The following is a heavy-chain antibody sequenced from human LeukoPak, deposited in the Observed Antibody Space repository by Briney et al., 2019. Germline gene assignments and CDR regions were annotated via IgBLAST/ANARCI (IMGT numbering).Heavy chain of an antibody. D-gene: IGHD2-15*01. CDR2: FGGSDGST. CDR1: GFTFSGYA. Sequence: GGSLRLSCAASGFTFSGYAMSWVRQAPGKGLEWVSVFGGSDGSTYYADSVKGRFTVSRDISKNTLYLQMNSLRAEDTAVYYCAKHCIGGTCFDYWGQGTLVTVSS. CDR3: AKHCIGGTCFDY. J-gene: IGHJ4*02. V-gene: IGHV3-23*01.